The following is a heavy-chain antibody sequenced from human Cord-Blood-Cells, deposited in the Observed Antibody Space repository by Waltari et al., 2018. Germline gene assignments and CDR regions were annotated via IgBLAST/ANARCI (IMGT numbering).Heavy chain of an antibody. CDR2: IYYSGST. J-gene: IGHJ3*02. Sequence: QLQLQESGPGLVKPSETLSLTCTVSGGSIRSSSYYWGCIRQPPGTGLEWIGSIYYSGSTYYNPSLKSRVTISVDTSKNQFSLKLSSVTAADTAVYYCARPQGICSGGSCYSDAFDIWGQGTMVTVSS. V-gene: IGHV4-39*01. CDR3: ARPQGICSGGSCYSDAFDI. D-gene: IGHD2-15*01. CDR1: GGSIRSSSYY.